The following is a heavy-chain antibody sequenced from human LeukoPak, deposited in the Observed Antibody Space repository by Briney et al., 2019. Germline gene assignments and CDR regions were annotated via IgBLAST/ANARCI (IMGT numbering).Heavy chain of an antibody. Sequence: ASVTVSCTASGYTFTSYGISWVRQAPGQGLEWMGWISAYNGNTNYAQKLQGRVTMTTDTSTSTAYMELRSLRSDDTAVYYCARYHVLRFLEWPTRNGMDVWGQGTTVSVSS. CDR3: ARYHVLRFLEWPTRNGMDV. V-gene: IGHV1-18*01. D-gene: IGHD3-3*01. CDR1: GYTFTSYG. CDR2: ISAYNGNT. J-gene: IGHJ6*02.